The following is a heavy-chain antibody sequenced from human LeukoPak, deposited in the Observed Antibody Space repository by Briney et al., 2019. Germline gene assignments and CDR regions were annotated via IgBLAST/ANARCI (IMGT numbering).Heavy chain of an antibody. V-gene: IGHV3-23*01. Sequence: PGGSLRLSCAASGFTFSSYAMSWVRQAPGKGLEWVSAISGSGGSTYYADSVKGRFTISRDNSKNTLYLQMDSLRAEDTAVYYCAKYPIGYCSGGSGWFDYWGQGTLVTVSS. J-gene: IGHJ4*02. CDR2: ISGSGGST. D-gene: IGHD2-15*01. CDR3: AKYPIGYCSGGSGWFDY. CDR1: GFTFSSYA.